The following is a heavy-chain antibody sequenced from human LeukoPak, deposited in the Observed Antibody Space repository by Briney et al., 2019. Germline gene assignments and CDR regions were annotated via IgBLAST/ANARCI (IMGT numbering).Heavy chain of an antibody. CDR3: ASLYGYGSGSTDY. V-gene: IGHV4-39*07. CDR1: GGSISGGGYS. Sequence: PSQTLSLTCAVSGGSISGGGYSWGWIRQPPGKGLEWIGSIYCSGSTYYNPSLKSRVTISVDTSKNQFSLKLSSVTAADTAVYYSASLYGYGSGSTDYWGQGTLVTVSS. J-gene: IGHJ4*02. CDR2: IYCSGST. D-gene: IGHD3-10*01.